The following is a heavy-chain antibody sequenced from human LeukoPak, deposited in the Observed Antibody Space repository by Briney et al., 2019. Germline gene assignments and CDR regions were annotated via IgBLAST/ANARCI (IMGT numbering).Heavy chain of an antibody. V-gene: IGHV3-9*01. CDR1: GFTFDDYA. CDR2: ISWNSGSI. J-gene: IGHJ4*02. CDR3: ARDWGSSGWYVDY. Sequence: GGSLRLSCAASGFTFDDYAMHWVRQAPGKGLEWVSGISWNSGSIGYADSVKGRFTISRDNAKNSLYLQMNSLRAEDTAVYYCARDWGSSGWYVDYWGQGTLVTVSS. D-gene: IGHD6-19*01.